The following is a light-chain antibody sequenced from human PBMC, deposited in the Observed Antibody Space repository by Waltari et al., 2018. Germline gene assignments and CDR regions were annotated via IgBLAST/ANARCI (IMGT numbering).Light chain of an antibody. J-gene: IGLJ3*02. CDR1: NIGRKE. V-gene: IGLV3-9*01. CDR3: QVYVSNTWV. Sequence: SYELTQPLPVSVALGQTARITCGGNNIGRKEVHWYQQKPGQAPVLVNRPSGIRERFSRSNSGNTATLTISRAQAGDEADYYCQVYVSNTWVFGGGTKLTVL.